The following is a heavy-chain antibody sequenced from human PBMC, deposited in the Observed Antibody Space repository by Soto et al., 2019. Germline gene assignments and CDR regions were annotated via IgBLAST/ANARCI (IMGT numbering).Heavy chain of an antibody. CDR1: GFTFSSYA. D-gene: IGHD2-2*01. CDR2: ISSNGSST. CDR3: VKDQGSYCSSTSCYPHNTYGMDV. J-gene: IGHJ6*02. V-gene: IGHV3-64D*06. Sequence: GGSLRLSCSASGFTFSSYAMHWVRQAPGKGLEYVSAISSNGSSTYYADSVKGRFTISRDNSKNTLYLQMSSLRAEDTAVYYCVKDQGSYCSSTSCYPHNTYGMDVWGQGTTVTVSS.